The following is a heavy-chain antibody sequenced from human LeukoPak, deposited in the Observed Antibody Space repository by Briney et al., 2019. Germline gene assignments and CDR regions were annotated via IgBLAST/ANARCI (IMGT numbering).Heavy chain of an antibody. CDR1: GFIFSSYW. Sequence: GGSLRLSCAASGFIFSSYWMHWVRQAPGKGPVWVSRIKSDGSSPSYADSVKGRFTISRDNAKNTVYLQMNSLRAEDTAVYYCAKVGHYSNFYFDYWGQGTLVTVSS. CDR3: AKVGHYSNFYFDY. V-gene: IGHV3-74*01. CDR2: IKSDGSSP. D-gene: IGHD4-11*01. J-gene: IGHJ4*02.